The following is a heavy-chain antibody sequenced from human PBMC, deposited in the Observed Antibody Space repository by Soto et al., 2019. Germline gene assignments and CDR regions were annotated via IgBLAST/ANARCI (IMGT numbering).Heavy chain of an antibody. CDR1: GVSITFGGYS. J-gene: IGHJ4*02. D-gene: IGHD1-26*01. V-gene: IGHV4-30-2*01. Sequence: QLQLHESGSGLVKPSQTLSLTCTVSGVSITFGGYSWSWIRQTPGKGLEWIGYINHLETTFYNPSFESRLTLSIDRAKNQFSLKLHSMSAADRAVYFCARGGGSDSFDYWGQGILVTVSS. CDR3: ARGGGSDSFDY. CDR2: INHLETT.